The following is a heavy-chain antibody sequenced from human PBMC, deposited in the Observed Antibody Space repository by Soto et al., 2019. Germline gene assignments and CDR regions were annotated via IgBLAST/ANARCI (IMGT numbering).Heavy chain of an antibody. CDR2: ISSSSSTI. Sequence: GGSLRLSCAASGFTFSTYSMNWVRQAPGKGLEWVSYISSSSSTIYYADSVKGRFTISRDNAKNSLYLQMNSLRAEDTAVYYCARDVVVPYLDYWGQGTLVTVSS. V-gene: IGHV3-48*01. CDR3: ARDVVVPYLDY. D-gene: IGHD2-21*01. CDR1: GFTFSTYS. J-gene: IGHJ4*02.